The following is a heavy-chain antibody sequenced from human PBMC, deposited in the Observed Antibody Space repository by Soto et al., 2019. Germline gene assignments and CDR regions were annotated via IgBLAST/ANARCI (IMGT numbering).Heavy chain of an antibody. CDR3: ARGAVTDSYFDD. J-gene: IGHJ4*02. CDR1: GYSFTSYL. V-gene: IGHV5-51*01. CDR2: IYPGDSDT. Sequence: XESLKIYRKGSGYSFTSYLLVWVRQMPGKGLEWMGIIYPGDSDTRYSPSFQGQVTISADKSISTAYLQWSSLKASDTAMYYCARGAVTDSYFDDWGQGTLVTVSS. D-gene: IGHD2-21*02.